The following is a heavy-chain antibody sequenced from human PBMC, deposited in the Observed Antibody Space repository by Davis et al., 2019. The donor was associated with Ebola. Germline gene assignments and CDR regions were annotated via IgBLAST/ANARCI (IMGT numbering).Heavy chain of an antibody. Sequence: AASVKVSCKASGYTFTSYGISWVRQAPGQGLEWMGWISAYNGNTNYAQKLQGRVTMTTDTSTSTAYMELRSLRSDDTAVYYCARDQASSGSYYEVYYYGMDVWGKGTTVTVSS. D-gene: IGHD1-26*01. CDR2: ISAYNGNT. V-gene: IGHV1-18*01. CDR1: GYTFTSYG. J-gene: IGHJ6*04. CDR3: ARDQASSGSYYEVYYYGMDV.